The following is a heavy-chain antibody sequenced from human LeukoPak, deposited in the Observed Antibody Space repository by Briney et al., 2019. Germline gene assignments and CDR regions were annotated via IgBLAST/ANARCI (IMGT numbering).Heavy chain of an antibody. V-gene: IGHV3-23*01. CDR3: ARDGVTTNDWQADY. D-gene: IGHD4-17*01. J-gene: IGHJ4*02. CDR2: ITRSGGNI. CDR1: GFTFSNYA. Sequence: PGGSLRLSCAASGFTFSNYAMNWVRQAPGKGLEWVSAITRSGGNIYYADSVKGRFTSSRDNSKNTLYLQMNSLRAEDSAVYYWARDGVTTNDWQADYWGQGTLVNGSS.